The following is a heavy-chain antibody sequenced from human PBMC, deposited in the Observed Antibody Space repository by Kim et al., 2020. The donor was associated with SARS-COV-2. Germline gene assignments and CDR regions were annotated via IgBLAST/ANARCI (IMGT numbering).Heavy chain of an antibody. D-gene: IGHD3-9*01. CDR1: GFTFSSYS. CDR3: ARGPYYDILTGYLWENDY. Sequence: GGSLRLSCAASGFTFSSYSMNWVRQAPGKGLEWVSYISSSSTIYYADSVKGRFTISRDNAKNSLYLQMNSLRAEDTAVYYCARGPYYDILTGYLWENDYWGQGTLVTVSS. J-gene: IGHJ4*02. V-gene: IGHV3-48*04. CDR2: ISSSSTI.